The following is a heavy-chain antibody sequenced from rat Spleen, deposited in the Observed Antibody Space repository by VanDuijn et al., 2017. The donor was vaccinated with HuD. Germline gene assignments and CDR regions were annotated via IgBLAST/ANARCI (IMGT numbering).Heavy chain of an antibody. CDR1: GFSLTNYN. V-gene: IGHV5-22*01. CDR2: ISYEGSST. D-gene: IGHD4-3*01. CDR3: ARRGGPYWYFDF. J-gene: IGHJ1*01. Sequence: VQLKESGPGLVQPSQTLSLSCTVAGFSLTNYNVHWVRQPPGKGLEWVASISYEGSSTYYGDSVKGRFTISRDNAKSTLYLQMNSLRSEDTATYYCARRGGPYWYFDFWGPGTMVTVSS.